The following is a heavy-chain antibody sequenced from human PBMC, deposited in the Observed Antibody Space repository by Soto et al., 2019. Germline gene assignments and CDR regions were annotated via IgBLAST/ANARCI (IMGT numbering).Heavy chain of an antibody. Sequence: ASVKVSCKASGYTFTTHYMHWVRQAPGQGLEWMGTINPSDGSTTYAQKFQGRVTMTRDTSTSTVYMELSSLISEDTAVYYCARALDNDFYYYGMDVWGQGTTVTVSS. D-gene: IGHD1-1*01. CDR1: GYTFTTHY. CDR3: ARALDNDFYYYGMDV. J-gene: IGHJ6*02. V-gene: IGHV1-46*01. CDR2: INPSDGST.